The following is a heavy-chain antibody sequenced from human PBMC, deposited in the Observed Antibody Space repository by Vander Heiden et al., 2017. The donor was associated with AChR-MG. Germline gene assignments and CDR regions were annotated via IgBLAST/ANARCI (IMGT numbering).Heavy chain of an antibody. CDR1: GYTFTSYD. CDR2: MNPNSGNT. CDR3: ARGLQLVYYYYYGMDV. D-gene: IGHD1-1*01. Sequence: QVQLVQSGAEVKQPGASVKVSCKASGYTFTSYDINWVRQATGQGLEWMGWMNPNSGNTGYAQKFQGRVTMTRNTSISTAYMELSSLRSEDTAVYYCARGLQLVYYYYYGMDVWGQGTTVTVSS. J-gene: IGHJ6*02. V-gene: IGHV1-8*01.